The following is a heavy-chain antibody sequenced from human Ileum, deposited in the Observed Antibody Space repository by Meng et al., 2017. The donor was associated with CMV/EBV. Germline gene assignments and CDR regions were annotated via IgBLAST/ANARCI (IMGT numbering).Heavy chain of an antibody. CDR3: ARYCRTTRCYEKDSGHFFGMDV. V-gene: IGHV3-23*01. Sequence: GRSLSLSCAAAGFTFSIYAMTSVRQAAGKGREWVSSIVARGTSTYYADSVQGRFTISRDNSTSTLYLHMNSLRVEDMAIYYCARYCRTTRCYEKDSGHFFGMDVWGQGTTVTVSS. CDR1: GFTFSIYA. CDR2: IVARGTST. D-gene: IGHD2-2*01. J-gene: IGHJ6*02.